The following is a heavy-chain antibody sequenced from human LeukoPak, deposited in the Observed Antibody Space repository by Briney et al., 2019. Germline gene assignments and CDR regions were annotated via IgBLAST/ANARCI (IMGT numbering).Heavy chain of an antibody. V-gene: IGHV3-23*01. D-gene: IGHD6-19*01. CDR2: INGGGGST. Sequence: GGSLRLSCAASGFTFSSYAMNWVRQAPGKGLEWVPGINGGGGSTYYADSVKGRFTISRDNSKNTLYLQMSSLRAEDTAVYYCAKVSGYTSGWYVDFDCWGQGSLVTVSS. CDR1: GFTFSSYA. CDR3: AKVSGYTSGWYVDFDC. J-gene: IGHJ4*02.